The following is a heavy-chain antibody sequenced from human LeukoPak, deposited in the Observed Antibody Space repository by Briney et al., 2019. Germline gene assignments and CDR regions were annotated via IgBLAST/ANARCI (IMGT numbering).Heavy chain of an antibody. V-gene: IGHV3-48*03. CDR1: GFTFSNYE. J-gene: IGHJ3*02. Sequence: GGSLRLSCAASGFTFSNYEMNWVRQAPGKGLEWVSYISSSGSTIYYADSVKGRFTISRDNAKNSLYLQMSSLRAEDTAAYYCASGILTGYYRGDAFDIWGQGTMVTVSS. D-gene: IGHD3-9*01. CDR2: ISSSGSTI. CDR3: ASGILTGYYRGDAFDI.